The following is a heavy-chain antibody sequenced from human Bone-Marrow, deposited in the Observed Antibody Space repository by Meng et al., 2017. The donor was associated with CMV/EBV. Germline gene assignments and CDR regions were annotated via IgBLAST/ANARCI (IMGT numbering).Heavy chain of an antibody. Sequence: GESLKISCAACGFTFSSYDMHWVRQATGKGLEWVSAIGTAGDTYYPGSVKGQFTISRDNSKNTLYLQMNSLRADDTAVYYCAKGRWLQGGTDLDYWGQGTLVTVSS. CDR1: GFTFSSYD. CDR3: AKGRWLQGGTDLDY. V-gene: IGHV3-13*03. J-gene: IGHJ4*02. CDR2: IGTAGDT. D-gene: IGHD5-24*01.